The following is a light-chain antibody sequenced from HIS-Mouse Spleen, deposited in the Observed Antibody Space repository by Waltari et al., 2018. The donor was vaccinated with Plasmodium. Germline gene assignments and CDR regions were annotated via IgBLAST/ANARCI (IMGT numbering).Light chain of an antibody. V-gene: IGLV2-23*01. CDR3: CSYAGSRMV. Sequence: QSALTQPASVSGSPGQSITISCTGTSSDGGSYNLVSWYKQHPGQAPKLMIYEGSKRPSGVSNRFSGSKSGNTASLTISGLKAEDEADYYCCSYAGSRMVFGGGTKLTVL. CDR2: EGS. J-gene: IGLJ2*01. CDR1: SSDGGSYNL.